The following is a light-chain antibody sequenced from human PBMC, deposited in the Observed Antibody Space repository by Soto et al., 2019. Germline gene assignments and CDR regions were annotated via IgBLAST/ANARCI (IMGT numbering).Light chain of an antibody. Sequence: DIHMTQSPSSLSASVGDRVAITCRASQPINDYLNWYRQAPGKAPTLLIYSASSLRSEVPSRFSGRGSGTNFALIISSLHPEDFATYYCQPTSTAPPETLGPGTKFDIK. CDR2: SAS. J-gene: IGKJ3*01. V-gene: IGKV1-39*01. CDR3: QPTSTAPPET. CDR1: QPINDY.